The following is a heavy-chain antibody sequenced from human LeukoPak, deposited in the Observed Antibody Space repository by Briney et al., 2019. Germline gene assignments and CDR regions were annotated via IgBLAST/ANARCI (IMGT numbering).Heavy chain of an antibody. CDR2: THPSGNT. V-gene: IGHV4-4*09. J-gene: IGHJ5*02. CDR3: ARKAPKKGWFDP. CDR1: GGSNNSYY. Sequence: SETLSLTCTVSGGSNNSYYWSWIRQPPGKGLEWIGYTHPSGNTDYSPSLKSRVTISIDMSRNQFSLKLSSVTAADTAVYYCARKAPKKGWFDPWGQGTLVTVSS.